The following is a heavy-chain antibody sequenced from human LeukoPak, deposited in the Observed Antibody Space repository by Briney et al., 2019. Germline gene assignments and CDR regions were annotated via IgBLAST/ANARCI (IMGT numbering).Heavy chain of an antibody. Sequence: GGSLRLSCAASGFTFSSYWMHWVRQAPGKGLVWVSRIKTDGSSTDYADSGKGRFAISRDNAKNTMYLQMNSLRAEDTAVYYCARGVSGTGPDIWGLGTMVTVSS. D-gene: IGHD5/OR15-5a*01. V-gene: IGHV3-74*01. CDR2: IKTDGSST. J-gene: IGHJ3*02. CDR3: ARGVSGTGPDI. CDR1: GFTFSSYW.